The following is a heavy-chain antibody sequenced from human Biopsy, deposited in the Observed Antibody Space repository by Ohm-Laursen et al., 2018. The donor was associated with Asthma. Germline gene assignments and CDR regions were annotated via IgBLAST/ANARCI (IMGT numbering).Heavy chain of an antibody. CDR1: GFTFSSYA. Sequence: SLRLSCAVPGFTFSSYAMYWVRQAPGKGLEWVAVISYDGSNKYYADSVNGRFTVSRDDSKNTLYLQMNSLRPDDTAVYYCARDVMEWYLPAFDFWGQGTLVTVSA. J-gene: IGHJ4*02. D-gene: IGHD3-3*01. CDR3: ARDVMEWYLPAFDF. V-gene: IGHV3-30-3*01. CDR2: ISYDGSNK.